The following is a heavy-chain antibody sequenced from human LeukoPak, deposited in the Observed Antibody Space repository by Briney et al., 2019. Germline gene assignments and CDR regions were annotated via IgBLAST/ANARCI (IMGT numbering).Heavy chain of an antibody. Sequence: SETLSLTCTVSGGSISTYYWSWIRQPPGKGLEWIGYIYYSGSTHYNPSLKSRVTISLDTSKNQFSLKLNSVTAADTAMYYCARSFSPNYYDLLDYWGQGTLVTVSS. CDR3: ARSFSPNYYDLLDY. CDR2: IYYSGST. D-gene: IGHD3-22*01. CDR1: GGSISTYY. V-gene: IGHV4-59*01. J-gene: IGHJ4*02.